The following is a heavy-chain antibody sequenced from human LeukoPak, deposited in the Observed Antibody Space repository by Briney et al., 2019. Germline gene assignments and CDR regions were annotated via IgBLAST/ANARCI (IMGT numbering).Heavy chain of an antibody. V-gene: IGHV1-8*03. CDR3: ARAPRTVTPWGYYYYYYYMDV. J-gene: IGHJ6*03. CDR2: MNPNSGNT. CDR1: GYTFTSYD. D-gene: IGHD4-11*01. Sequence: ASVKVSCTASGYTFTSYDINWVRQATGQGLEWMGWMNPNSGNTGYAQKFQGRVTITRNTSISTAYMELSSLRSEDTAVYYCARAPRTVTPWGYYYYYYYMDVWGKGTTVTVSS.